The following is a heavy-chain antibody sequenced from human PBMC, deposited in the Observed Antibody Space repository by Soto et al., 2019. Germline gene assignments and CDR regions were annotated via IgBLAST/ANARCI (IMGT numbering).Heavy chain of an antibody. Sequence: VQLVESGGGLVQPGGSLRLSCAASGFTFSTYSMNWVRQAPGKGLEWVSYISGSSSTIYYADSVQGRFTISRDNAKNSLYLQMNSLRAEDTAVYYCASPNGGGATRTFDYWGQGTLVTVSS. V-gene: IGHV3-48*01. CDR1: GFTFSTYS. CDR3: ASPNGGGATRTFDY. CDR2: ISGSSSTI. J-gene: IGHJ4*02. D-gene: IGHD1-26*01.